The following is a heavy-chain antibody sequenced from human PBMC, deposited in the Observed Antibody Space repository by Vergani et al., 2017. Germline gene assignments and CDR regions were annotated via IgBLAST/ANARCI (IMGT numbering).Heavy chain of an antibody. V-gene: IGHV4-39*01. Sequence: QLQLQESGPGLVKPSETLSLTCTVSGGSISSSSYYWGWIRQPPGKGLEWIGSIYYSGSTYYNPSLKSRVTISVDTSKNQFSLKLSSVTAADTAVYYCARDRRYAWLQLGYYFDYWGQGTLVTVSS. CDR1: GGSISSSSYY. J-gene: IGHJ4*02. D-gene: IGHD5-24*01. CDR2: IYYSGST. CDR3: ARDRRYAWLQLGYYFDY.